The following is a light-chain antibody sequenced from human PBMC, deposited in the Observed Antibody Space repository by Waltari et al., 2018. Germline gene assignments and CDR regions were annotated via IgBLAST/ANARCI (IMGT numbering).Light chain of an antibody. J-gene: IGLJ3*02. CDR1: DSDLGTYDL. Sequence: QSALTQPASVSGSPGQSITISCTGSDSDLGTYDLVSWFQLHPGKPPKLIVCEVSQRPSGISDRFSGAKSRIRASLTISGLQADDEAEYYCSSYVGSTTYVFGGGTKVTVL. CDR3: SSYVGSTTYV. CDR2: EVS. V-gene: IGLV2-23*02.